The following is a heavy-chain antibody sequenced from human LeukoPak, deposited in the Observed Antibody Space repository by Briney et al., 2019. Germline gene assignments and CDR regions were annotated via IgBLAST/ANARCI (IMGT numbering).Heavy chain of an antibody. D-gene: IGHD2-15*01. CDR3: AREGDCSGGSCYYYYYMDV. CDR2: IYYSGST. Sequence: SETLSLTCTVSGGSISSSSYYWGWIRQPPGKGLEWIGSIYYSGSTYYNPSLESRVTISVDTSKNQFSLKLSSVTAADTAVYYCAREGDCSGGSCYYYYYMDVWGKGTTVTVSS. V-gene: IGHV4-39*01. J-gene: IGHJ6*03. CDR1: GGSISSSSYY.